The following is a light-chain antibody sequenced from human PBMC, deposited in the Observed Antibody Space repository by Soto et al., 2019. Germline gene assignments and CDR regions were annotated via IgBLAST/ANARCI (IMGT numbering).Light chain of an antibody. CDR3: AVWDDSRHGWE. V-gene: IGLV1-47*01. Sequence: QPALTQPPSASGTPGQTVTISCSGSRSDIGKYSVYWCQQFPGTTPKLLMFNESRRPSGVPERFFGSRSGASASLAISGLRFEDEADYYCAVWDDSRHGWEFGGGTKLTVL. CDR2: NES. J-gene: IGLJ3*02. CDR1: RSDIGKYS.